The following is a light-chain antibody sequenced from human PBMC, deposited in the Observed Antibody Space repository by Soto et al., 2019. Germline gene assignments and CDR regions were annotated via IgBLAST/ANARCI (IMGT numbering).Light chain of an antibody. V-gene: IGKV3-20*01. CDR2: GAS. CDR1: QTISSGF. J-gene: IGKJ5*01. Sequence: EIVMAQSPATLSLSPGERVTLSCRASQTISSGFVAWYQQKPGQAPRLLMYGASNRAAGIPDRFSGSGSGTDFTLTISRLEPEDFAVYYCQQYGDSPITFGPGTRLEIK. CDR3: QQYGDSPIT.